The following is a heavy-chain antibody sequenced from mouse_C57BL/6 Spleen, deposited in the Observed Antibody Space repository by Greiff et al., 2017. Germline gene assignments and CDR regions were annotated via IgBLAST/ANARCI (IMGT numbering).Heavy chain of an antibody. CDR3: ARKATPGGYFDV. V-gene: IGHV5-17*01. CDR2: ISSGSSTI. CDR1: GFTFSDYG. D-gene: IGHD6-1*01. J-gene: IGHJ1*03. Sequence: DVMLVESGGGLVKPGGSLKLSCAASGFTFSDYGMHWVRQAPEKGLEWVAYISSGSSTIYYADTVKGRFTISRDNAKNTLFLQMTSLRSEDTAMYYCARKATPGGYFDVWGTGTTVTVSS.